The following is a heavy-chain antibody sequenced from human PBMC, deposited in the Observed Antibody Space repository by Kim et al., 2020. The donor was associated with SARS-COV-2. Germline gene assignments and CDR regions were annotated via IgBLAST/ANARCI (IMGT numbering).Heavy chain of an antibody. CDR2: ISNSGST. J-gene: IGHJ2*01. CDR1: GGSIRSYY. V-gene: IGHV4-59*13. Sequence: SETLSLTCIVSGGSIRSYYRSWIRQPPGKGLEWMGYISNSGSTHYNPYLKSRVTMSVVMSRNQFSLNLTSVTAVDTAVYYCARDAYSGFWSGYSHYWYFDFWGRGTLVTVSS. CDR3: ARDAYSGFWSGYSHYWYFDF. D-gene: IGHD3-3*01.